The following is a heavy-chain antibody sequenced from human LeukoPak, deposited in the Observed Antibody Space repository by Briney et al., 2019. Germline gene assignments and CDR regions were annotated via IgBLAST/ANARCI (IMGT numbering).Heavy chain of an antibody. Sequence: SSETLSLTCTVPGGSISSGDYYWSWIRQPPGKGLEWIGYIYYSGSTYYNPSLKSRVTISVDTSKNQFSLKLSSVTAADTAVYYCARGEAAADLDYWGQGTLVTVSS. CDR3: ARGEAAADLDY. V-gene: IGHV4-30-4*01. D-gene: IGHD6-13*01. CDR1: GGSISSGDYY. CDR2: IYYSGST. J-gene: IGHJ4*02.